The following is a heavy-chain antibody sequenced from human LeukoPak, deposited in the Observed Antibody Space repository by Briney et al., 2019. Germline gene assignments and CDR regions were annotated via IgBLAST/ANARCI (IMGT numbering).Heavy chain of an antibody. V-gene: IGHV1-18*01. Sequence: GASVKVSCKASGGTFSSYAISWVRQAPGQGLEWMGWISAYNGNTNYAQKLQGRVTMTTDTSTSTAYMELRSLRSDDTAVYYCARLYDSSGYMPYPVDYWGQGTLVTVSS. J-gene: IGHJ4*02. D-gene: IGHD3-22*01. CDR3: ARLYDSSGYMPYPVDY. CDR2: ISAYNGNT. CDR1: GGTFSSYA.